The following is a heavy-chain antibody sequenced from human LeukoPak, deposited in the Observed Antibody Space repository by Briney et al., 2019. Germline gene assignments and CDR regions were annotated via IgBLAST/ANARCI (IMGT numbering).Heavy chain of an antibody. V-gene: IGHV4-61*02. CDR2: IYTSGST. CDR1: GGSISSGSYY. D-gene: IGHD7-27*01. Sequence: PSETLSLTCTVSGGSISSGSYYWSWIRQPAGKGLEWIGRIYTSGSTNYNPSLKSRVTISVDTSKNQFSLKLSSVTAADTAVYYCARHEGLGTHNGFDIWGQGTMVTVSS. CDR3: ARHEGLGTHNGFDI. J-gene: IGHJ3*02.